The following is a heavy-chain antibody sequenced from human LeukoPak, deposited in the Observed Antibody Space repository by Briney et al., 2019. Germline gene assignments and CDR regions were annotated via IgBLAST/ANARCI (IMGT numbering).Heavy chain of an antibody. J-gene: IGHJ4*02. CDR2: INHSGST. V-gene: IGHV4-34*01. CDR1: GGSFSGYY. D-gene: IGHD4-11*01. Sequence: SETLSLTCAVYGGSFSGYYWSWIRQPPGKGLEWIGEINHSGSTNYNPSLKSRVTISVDPSKNQFSLRLNSVTAADTAVYYCARIYSDYIMYWGQGTLLTVSS. CDR3: ARIYSDYIMY.